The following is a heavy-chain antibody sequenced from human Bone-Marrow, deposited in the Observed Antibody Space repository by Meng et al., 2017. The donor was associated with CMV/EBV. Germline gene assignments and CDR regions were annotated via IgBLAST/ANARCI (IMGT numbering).Heavy chain of an antibody. CDR2: ISYDGSNK. J-gene: IGHJ3*02. CDR3: ARGWEYYDFWSGYYTPPQMLFAI. D-gene: IGHD3-3*01. Sequence: GGSLRLSCAASGFTFSSYAMHWVRQAPGKGLEWVAVISYDGSNKYYADSVKGRFTISRDNSKNTLYLQMNSLRAEDTAVYYCARGWEYYDFWSGYYTPPQMLFAIWGQGTMVTVSS. V-gene: IGHV3-30-3*01. CDR1: GFTFSSYA.